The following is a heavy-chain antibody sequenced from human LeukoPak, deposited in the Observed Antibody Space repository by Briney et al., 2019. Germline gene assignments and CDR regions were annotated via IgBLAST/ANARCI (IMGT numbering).Heavy chain of an antibody. D-gene: IGHD6-13*01. J-gene: IGHJ5*02. CDR3: ARFVSAAGAAGFWGNNWFDP. Sequence: GASVKVSCKTSGGRFNDHSLNWVRQAPRHGLEWRGGIFPPFGTTNYAAKFRGRVTITADESTSTAYMELSSLRSEDTAVYYCARFVSAAGAAGFWGNNWFDPWGQGTLVTVSS. CDR2: IFPPFGTT. CDR1: GGRFNDHS. V-gene: IGHV1-69*13.